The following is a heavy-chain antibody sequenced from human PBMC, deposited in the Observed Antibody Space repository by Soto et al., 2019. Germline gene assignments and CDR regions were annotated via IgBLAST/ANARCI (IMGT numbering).Heavy chain of an antibody. CDR2: ISSSSSYI. CDR1: GFTFSSYS. D-gene: IGHD3-3*01. V-gene: IGHV3-21*01. Sequence: GGSLRLSCAASGFTFSSYSMNWVRQAPGKGLEWVSSISSSSSYIYYADSVKGRFTISRDNAKNSLYLQMNSLRAEDTAVYYCARGATIFGVVIPNYYYYGMDLWGQGTTVTVSS. CDR3: ARGATIFGVVIPNYYYYGMDL. J-gene: IGHJ6*02.